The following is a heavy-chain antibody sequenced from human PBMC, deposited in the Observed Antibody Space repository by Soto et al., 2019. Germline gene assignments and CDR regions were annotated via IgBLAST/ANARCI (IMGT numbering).Heavy chain of an antibody. CDR2: IYYSGST. Sequence: QVQLQESGPGLVKPSETLSLTCTVSGGSISSYYWSWIRQPPGKGLEWIGYIYYSGSTNFKPSLQSRVTISVDTSKNQFSLKLSSVTAADTAVYYCARSDGRYCGQGTLVTVSS. CDR3: ARSDGRY. CDR1: GGSISSYY. J-gene: IGHJ4*02. V-gene: IGHV4-59*01.